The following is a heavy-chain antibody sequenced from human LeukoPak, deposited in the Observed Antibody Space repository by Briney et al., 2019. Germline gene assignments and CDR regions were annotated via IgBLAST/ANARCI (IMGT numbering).Heavy chain of an antibody. V-gene: IGHV4-59*01. CDR1: GGSISSYY. D-gene: IGHD3-22*01. J-gene: IGHJ3*02. Sequence: SETLSLTCTVSGGSISSYYWSWIRQPPGKGLEWIGYIYYGGSTNYNPSLKSRVTISVDTSKNQFSLKLSSVTAADTAVYYCARFSASSGYHNAFDIWGQGTMVTVSS. CDR2: IYYGGST. CDR3: ARFSASSGYHNAFDI.